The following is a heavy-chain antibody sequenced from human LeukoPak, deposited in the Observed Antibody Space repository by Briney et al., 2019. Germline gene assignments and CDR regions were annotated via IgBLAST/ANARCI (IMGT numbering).Heavy chain of an antibody. CDR3: ACTAYYYYYLDV. Sequence: PGGSLRLSCAASGSTFSSHAMSWVRQAPGEGLEWVSAVSGSGDNTYYADSVKGRFTISRDNSKNTLYLHMSSLRAEDTAVYYCACTAYYYYYLDVWGKGTTVTVSS. CDR2: VSGSGDNT. J-gene: IGHJ6*03. D-gene: IGHD5-18*01. V-gene: IGHV3-23*01. CDR1: GSTFSSHA.